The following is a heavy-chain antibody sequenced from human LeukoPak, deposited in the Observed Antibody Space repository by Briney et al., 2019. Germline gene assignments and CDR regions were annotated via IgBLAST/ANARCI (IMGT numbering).Heavy chain of an antibody. V-gene: IGHV4-59*02. CDR2: ISNSGST. CDR1: SASVSSYY. Sequence: PSETLSLTCTVSSASVSSYYWSWVRQPPGGGLEWIGYISNSGSTNYNPSLKSRVTISVDTSKNQFSLKLSSVTAADTAVYYCARGAGLDYWGQGTLVTVSS. CDR3: ARGAGLDY. J-gene: IGHJ4*02.